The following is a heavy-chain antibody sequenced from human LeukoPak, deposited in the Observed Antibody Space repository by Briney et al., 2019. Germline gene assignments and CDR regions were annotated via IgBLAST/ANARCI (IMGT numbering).Heavy chain of an antibody. CDR1: GFTFGDYY. J-gene: IGHJ5*01. CDR3: ARKTSSGPFDS. Sequence: GGSLRLSRAASGFTFGDYYMSWIRQAPGKGLEWVSYISSSGTTTYYADSVKGRFTISRDNAKNSLYLQMNSLRAEDTAVYYCARKTSSGPFDSWGQGTLVTVSS. CDR2: ISSSGTTT. D-gene: IGHD3-22*01. V-gene: IGHV3-11*01.